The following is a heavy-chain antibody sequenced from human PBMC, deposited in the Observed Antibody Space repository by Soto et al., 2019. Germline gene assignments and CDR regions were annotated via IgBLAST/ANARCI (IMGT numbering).Heavy chain of an antibody. CDR3: ARGYSYGLINYYYGMDV. CDR1: GGSIRSSSYY. V-gene: IGHV4-39*01. J-gene: IGHJ6*02. D-gene: IGHD5-18*01. CDR2: IYYSGST. Sequence: SETLSLTCTVSGGSIRSSSYYWGWIRQPPGKGLEWIGSIYYSGSTYYNPSLKSRVTISVDTSKNQFSLKLSSVTAADTAVYYCARGYSYGLINYYYGMDVWGQGTTVT.